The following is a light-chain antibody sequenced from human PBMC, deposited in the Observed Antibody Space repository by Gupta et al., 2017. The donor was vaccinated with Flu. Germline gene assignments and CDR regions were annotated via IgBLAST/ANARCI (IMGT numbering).Light chain of an antibody. V-gene: IGKV2-30*01. CDR1: QGLVYSDGNTY. Sequence: VTLGQPASISCRSSQGLVYSDGNTYLHWFQQRPGQSPRRLIHQVSHRESGVPDRFSGGGSGTDFTLKISRVEAEDVGIYFCMQGAHWPWAFGQGTTVEIK. CDR2: QVS. J-gene: IGKJ1*01. CDR3: MQGAHWPWA.